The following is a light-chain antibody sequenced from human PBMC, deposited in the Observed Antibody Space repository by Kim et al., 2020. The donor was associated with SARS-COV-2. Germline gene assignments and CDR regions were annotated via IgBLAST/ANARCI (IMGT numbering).Light chain of an antibody. J-gene: IGLJ3*02. CDR2: DVT. Sequence: GQSITISCTGTSSDVGAYNYVSWYQQHPGKAPKLMIYDVTKWPSGVSSRFSGSKSGNTASLTVYGLQAEDEADYYCSSYTSSDSWVFGGGTQLTVL. CDR1: SSDVGAYNY. CDR3: SSYTSSDSWV. V-gene: IGLV2-14*03.